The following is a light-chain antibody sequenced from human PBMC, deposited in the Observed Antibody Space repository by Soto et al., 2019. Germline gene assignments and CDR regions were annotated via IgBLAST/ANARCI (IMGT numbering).Light chain of an antibody. Sequence: QSALTQPPSVSASPGQKVTISCSGSSSNIGYNYVSWYQQLPGTAPKLLIYENNKRPSGIPDRFSGSKSGKSATLSITGLQTGDEADYYCRTLDSSRRAVVFGGGTKVTVL. CDR1: SSNIGYNY. CDR2: ENN. V-gene: IGLV1-51*02. CDR3: RTLDSSRRAVV. J-gene: IGLJ2*01.